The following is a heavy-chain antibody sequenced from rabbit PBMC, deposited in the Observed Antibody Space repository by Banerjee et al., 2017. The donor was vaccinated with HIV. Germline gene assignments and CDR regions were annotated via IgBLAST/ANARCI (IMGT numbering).Heavy chain of an antibody. CDR3: VREAGYGGYGDGNL. Sequence: EESGGDLVKPGASLTLTCKASGFDFSSDAMCWVRQAPGKGPEWIACIYNGDDTTYYATWVHGRFTISSHNAQNTLYLQLNSLTAADTATYFCVREAGYGGYGDGNLWGPGTLVTVS. D-gene: IGHD6-1*01. CDR1: GFDFSSDA. V-gene: IGHV1S47*01. J-gene: IGHJ4*01. CDR2: IYNGDDTT.